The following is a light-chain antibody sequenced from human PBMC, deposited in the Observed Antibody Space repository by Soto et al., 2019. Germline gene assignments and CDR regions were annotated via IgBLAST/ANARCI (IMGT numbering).Light chain of an antibody. J-gene: IGKJ4*01. Sequence: EIVLTQSPATLSLSPGERATLSCRASRSVSSYLAWYQQKPGQAPRLLIYDASSRATGIPARFTGSGSGTDFTLTITSLEPEDFAVYYCQQRTTWPLTFGGGTKVEIK. CDR1: RSVSSY. CDR2: DAS. V-gene: IGKV3-11*01. CDR3: QQRTTWPLT.